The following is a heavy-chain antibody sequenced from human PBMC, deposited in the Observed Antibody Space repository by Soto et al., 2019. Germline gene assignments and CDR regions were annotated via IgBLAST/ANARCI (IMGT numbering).Heavy chain of an antibody. V-gene: IGHV4-39*01. J-gene: IGHJ4*02. D-gene: IGHD2-2*01. CDR2: IYYSGST. CDR3: ARLGIVQALDFDY. CDR1: GGSISSSSYY. Sequence: QLQLQESGPGLVKPSETLSLTCTVSGGSISSSSYYWGWIRQPPGKGLEWIGSIYYSGSTYYNPSLKSRVTISVDTSKNQFSLKLSSVTAADTAVYYCARLGIVQALDFDYWGQGTLVTVSS.